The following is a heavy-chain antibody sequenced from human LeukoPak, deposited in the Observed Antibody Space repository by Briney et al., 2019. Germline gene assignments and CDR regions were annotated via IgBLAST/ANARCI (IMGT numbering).Heavy chain of an antibody. D-gene: IGHD6-13*01. Sequence: XGMHWXRQXPXXXXEXGAXIWYXGXNKYYADSGKGRFTISRDNSKNTLYLQMNSLRAEDTAVYYCARDGAPQWEAAAGTVDDAFDIWGQGTMVTVSS. V-gene: IGHV3-33*01. J-gene: IGHJ3*02. CDR3: ARDGAPQWEAAAGTVDDAFDI. CDR2: IWYXGXNK. CDR1: XG.